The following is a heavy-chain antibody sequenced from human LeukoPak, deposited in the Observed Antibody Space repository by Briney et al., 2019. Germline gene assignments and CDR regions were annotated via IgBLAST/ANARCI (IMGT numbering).Heavy chain of an antibody. V-gene: IGHV3-21*01. CDR1: GFTFSSYS. CDR2: ISSSSSYI. D-gene: IGHD3-16*01. Sequence: GGSLRLSCAASGFTFSSYSMSWVRQAPGKGLEWVSSISSSSSYIYYADSVKGRFTISRDNAKNSLYLQMNSLRAEDTAVYYCAKDTPLCYFDYWGQGTLVTVSS. J-gene: IGHJ4*02. CDR3: AKDTPLCYFDY.